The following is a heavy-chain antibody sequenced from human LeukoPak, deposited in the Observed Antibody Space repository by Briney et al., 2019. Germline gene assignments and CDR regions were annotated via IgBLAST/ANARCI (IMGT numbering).Heavy chain of an antibody. Sequence: GGSLRLSCAVSGFTFRDAAMTWVRQAPGKGLEWVSLISSSGNNAYYADSVKDRFTISRDNPKNTLSLQMNSLRVEDTAIYYCAKDIQLSTWGLGTMVTVSS. CDR3: AKDIQLST. J-gene: IGHJ3*01. CDR1: GFTFRDAA. D-gene: IGHD5-24*01. V-gene: IGHV3-23*01. CDR2: ISSSGNNA.